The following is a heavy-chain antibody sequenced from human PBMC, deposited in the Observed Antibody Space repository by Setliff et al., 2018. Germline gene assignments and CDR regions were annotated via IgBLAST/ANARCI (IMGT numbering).Heavy chain of an antibody. CDR1: GFTFSSYT. J-gene: IGHJ4*02. CDR2: IDSSSTWI. Sequence: PGGSLRLSCAASGFTFSSYTMNWVRQAPGQGLEWVSSIDSSSTWIYYADSVKGRFTISRDSAENAVYLQMNNLSAEDTAVYYCAGSRAWIPIFDSWGQGILVTVSS. CDR3: AGSRAWIPIFDS. V-gene: IGHV3-21*01. D-gene: IGHD5-12*01.